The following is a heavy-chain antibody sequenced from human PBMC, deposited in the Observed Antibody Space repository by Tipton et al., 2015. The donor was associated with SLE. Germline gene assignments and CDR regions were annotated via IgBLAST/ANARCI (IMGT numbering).Heavy chain of an antibody. CDR3: ARLAAGGYYDSSGSGYFDY. CDR2: IYYSGST. D-gene: IGHD3-22*01. V-gene: IGHV4-31*03. CDR1: GGSISSDDSF. J-gene: IGHJ4*02. Sequence: TLSLTCTVSGGSISSDDSFWTWIRQVPGEGLEWIGNIYYSGSTYYNPSLKNRLTIALDTSTNQFSLNLNSVTAADTAMYYCARLAAGGYYDSSGSGYFDYWGQGTLVTVSS.